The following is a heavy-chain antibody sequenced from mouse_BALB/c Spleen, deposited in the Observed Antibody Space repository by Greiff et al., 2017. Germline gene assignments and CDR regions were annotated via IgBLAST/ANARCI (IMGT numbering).Heavy chain of an antibody. J-gene: IGHJ1*01. Sequence: EVMLVESGGGLVKLGGSLKLSCAASGFTFSSYYMSWVRQTPEKRLELVAAINSNGGSTYYPDTVKGRFTISRDNAKNTLYLQMSSLKSEDTALYYCARQGGNHGGYFDVWGAGTTVTVSS. V-gene: IGHV5-6-2*01. CDR3: ARQGGNHGGYFDV. CDR2: INSNGGST. D-gene: IGHD1-1*02. CDR1: GFTFSSYY.